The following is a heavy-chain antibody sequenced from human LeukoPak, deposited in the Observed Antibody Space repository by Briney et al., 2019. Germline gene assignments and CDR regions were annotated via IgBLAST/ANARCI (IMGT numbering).Heavy chain of an antibody. CDR2: ISSSGSTI. CDR1: GFTFSSYE. CDR3: ARDLWGPMGY. J-gene: IGHJ4*02. Sequence: GGSLRLSCAASGFTFSSYEMNWVRQAPGEGLEWVSYISSSGSTIYYADSVKGRFTISRDNAENSLYLQMNSLRAEDTAVYYCARDLWGPMGYWGQGTLVTVSS. V-gene: IGHV3-48*03. D-gene: IGHD2/OR15-2a*01.